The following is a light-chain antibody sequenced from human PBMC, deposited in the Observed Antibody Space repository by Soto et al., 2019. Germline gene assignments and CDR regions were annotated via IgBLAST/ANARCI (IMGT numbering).Light chain of an antibody. CDR1: PSNIGAGFD. Sequence: QIVLTQPPSVSGAPGQRITISCTGSPSNIGAGFDVHWYQQFPGTAPKLLIYGTTSRPSGVPDRFSGSQSGTSASLAITGLQAGDEADYYCQSYDTSLSGAWVFGGGTKLTVL. CDR2: GTT. CDR3: QSYDTSLSGAWV. V-gene: IGLV1-40*01. J-gene: IGLJ3*02.